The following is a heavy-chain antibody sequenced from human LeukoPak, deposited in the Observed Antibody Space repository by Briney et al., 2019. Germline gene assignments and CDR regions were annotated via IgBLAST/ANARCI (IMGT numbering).Heavy chain of an antibody. CDR3: ASTQSSIYFYYYYMDV. D-gene: IGHD2-21*01. CDR2: TSYDESNK. CDR1: GFTFSRYA. Sequence: GGSLRLSCVASGFTFSRYAMHWVRQAPGKGLEWVAVTSYDESNKYYADSVKGRFTISRDNSKSTLYLQMNSLRAEDTAMYYCASTQSSIYFYYYYMDVWGKGTTVTVSS. J-gene: IGHJ6*03. V-gene: IGHV3-30-3*01.